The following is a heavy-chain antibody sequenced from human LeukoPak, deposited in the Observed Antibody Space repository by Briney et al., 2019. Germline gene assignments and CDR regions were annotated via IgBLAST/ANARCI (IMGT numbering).Heavy chain of an antibody. D-gene: IGHD5-12*01. CDR1: GFTFDDYA. CDR3: AKGVDIVATMVPYFDY. CDR2: ISWNSGSI. J-gene: IGHJ4*02. V-gene: IGHV3-9*01. Sequence: PGGSLRLSCAASGFTFDDYAMHWVRQAPGKGLEWVSGISWNSGSIGYADSVKGRFTISRDNAKNSLYLQMNSLRAEDTAVYYCAKGVDIVATMVPYFDYWGQGTLVTVSS.